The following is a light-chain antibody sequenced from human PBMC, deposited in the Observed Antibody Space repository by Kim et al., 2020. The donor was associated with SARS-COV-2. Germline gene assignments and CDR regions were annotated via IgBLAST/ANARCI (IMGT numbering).Light chain of an antibody. J-gene: IGLJ3*02. CDR3: SAWDSSLNVWV. CDR1: NNNVGNQE. V-gene: IGLV10-54*04. Sequence: QTATLTCTGNNNNVGNQEAAWLQQHQGHPPKLLSYRNNNRPSGISERFSASRSGDTASLTITGLQPEDETDYYCSAWDSSLNVWVFGGGTKLTVL. CDR2: RNN.